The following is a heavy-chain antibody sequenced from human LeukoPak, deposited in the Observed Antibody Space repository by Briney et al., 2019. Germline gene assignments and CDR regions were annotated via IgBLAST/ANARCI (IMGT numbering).Heavy chain of an antibody. Sequence: GGSLRLSCAASGFTFSDHYMDWVSQAPGKGLEWVGRSRNRANSYATQYAASVKGRFTISRDDSTNSLYLQMNSLKTEDTAVYYCTRHDTDNGYDLFDYWGQGTLVTVSS. V-gene: IGHV3-72*01. J-gene: IGHJ4*02. CDR3: TRHDTDNGYDLFDY. CDR1: GFTFSDHY. CDR2: SRNRANSYAT. D-gene: IGHD5-12*01.